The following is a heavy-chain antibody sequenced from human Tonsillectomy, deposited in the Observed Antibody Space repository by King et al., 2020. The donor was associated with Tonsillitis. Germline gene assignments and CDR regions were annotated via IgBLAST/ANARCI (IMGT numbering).Heavy chain of an antibody. CDR3: AIELPGEYGVYGMDV. V-gene: IGHV4-59*01. D-gene: IGHD3-10*01. CDR2: IYYSGST. CDR1: GGSISSYY. J-gene: IGHJ6*02. Sequence: VQLQESGPGLVKPSETLSLTCTVSGGSISSYYWSWIRQPPGKGLEWIGYIYYSGSTNYNPSLKSRVTISVDTSKNQFSLKLSSVTAADTAVYYCAIELPGEYGVYGMDVWGQGTTVTVSS.